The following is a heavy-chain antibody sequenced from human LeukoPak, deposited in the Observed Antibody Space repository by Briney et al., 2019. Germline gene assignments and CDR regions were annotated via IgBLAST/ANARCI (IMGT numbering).Heavy chain of an antibody. CDR2: ISSSSSTI. CDR3: AREGFRITMALNWFDP. Sequence: PGGSLRLSCAASGFTFSSYSMNWVRQAPGKGLEWVSYISSSSSTIYYADSVKGRFTISRDNAKNSLYLQMNSLRAEDTAVYYCAREGFRITMALNWFDPWGLGTLVTVSS. J-gene: IGHJ5*02. V-gene: IGHV3-48*04. D-gene: IGHD3-10*01. CDR1: GFTFSSYS.